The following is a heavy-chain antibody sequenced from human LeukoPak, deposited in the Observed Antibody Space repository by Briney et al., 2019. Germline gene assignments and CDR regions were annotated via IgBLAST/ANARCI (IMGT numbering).Heavy chain of an antibody. CDR1: GFTFSSYS. V-gene: IGHV3-21*01. CDR3: ARGPQPGLDY. Sequence: GGSLRLSCAASGFTFSSYSMNWVRQAPGKGLEWVSSISSSSSYIYYADSVKGRFTISRDNAKYSLYLQMNSLRAEDTAVYYCARGPQPGLDYWGQGTLVTVSS. CDR2: ISSSSSYI. D-gene: IGHD1-14*01. J-gene: IGHJ4*02.